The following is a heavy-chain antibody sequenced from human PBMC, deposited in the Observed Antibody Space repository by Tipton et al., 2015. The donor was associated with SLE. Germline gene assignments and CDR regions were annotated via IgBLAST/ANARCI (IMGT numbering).Heavy chain of an antibody. CDR1: GGSFSGYY. J-gene: IGHJ6*03. D-gene: IGHD3-3*01. V-gene: IGHV4-59*10. CDR3: AREIRFLEWLSYYYYMDV. Sequence: TLSLTCAVYGGSFSGYYWSWIRQPAGKGLEWIGRIYTSGSTNYNPSLKSRVTISVDTSKNQFSLKLSSVTAADTAVYYCAREIRFLEWLSYYYYMDVWGKGTTVTVSS. CDR2: IYTSGST.